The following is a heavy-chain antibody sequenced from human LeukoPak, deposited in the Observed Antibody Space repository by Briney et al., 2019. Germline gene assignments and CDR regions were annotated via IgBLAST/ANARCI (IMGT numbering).Heavy chain of an antibody. Sequence: GGSLRLSCSASGFTFSSYAMHWVRQAPGKGLGYVSAISNNGGSTYYADSVKGRFTISRDNSKNTLYLQMSSLRAEDTAVYYCVKGRRITMVRGVKGDAFDIWGQGTMVTVSS. V-gene: IGHV3-64D*06. J-gene: IGHJ3*02. CDR1: GFTFSSYA. CDR3: VKGRRITMVRGVKGDAFDI. D-gene: IGHD3-10*01. CDR2: ISNNGGST.